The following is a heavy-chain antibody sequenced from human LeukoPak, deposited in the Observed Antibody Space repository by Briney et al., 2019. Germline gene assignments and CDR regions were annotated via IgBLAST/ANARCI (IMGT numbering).Heavy chain of an antibody. CDR3: ASLGTNCSSTSCYGYFQH. V-gene: IGHV3-48*01. D-gene: IGHD2-2*01. Sequence: PGGSLRLSCAASGFTFSTYNMNWVRQAPGKGLEWVSYISSSSSTIYYADSVKGRFTISRDNAKNSLYLQVNSLRAEDTAVYYCASLGTNCSSTSCYGYFQHWGQGTLVTVSS. CDR1: GFTFSTYN. CDR2: ISSSSSTI. J-gene: IGHJ1*01.